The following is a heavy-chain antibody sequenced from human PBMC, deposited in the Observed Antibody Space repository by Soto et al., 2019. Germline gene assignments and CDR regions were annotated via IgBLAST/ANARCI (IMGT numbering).Heavy chain of an antibody. CDR1: GGSFSGYY. CDR3: ARAIIRWYGAFDI. J-gene: IGHJ3*02. D-gene: IGHD2-15*01. CDR2: INHSGST. Sequence: QVQLQQWGAGLLKPSETLSLTCAVYGGSFSGYYWSWIRQPPGKGLEWIGEINHSGSTNYNPSLKSRVTISGDTPKNHFSLKLSSVTAADTAVYYCARAIIRWYGAFDIWGQGTMVTVSS. V-gene: IGHV4-34*01.